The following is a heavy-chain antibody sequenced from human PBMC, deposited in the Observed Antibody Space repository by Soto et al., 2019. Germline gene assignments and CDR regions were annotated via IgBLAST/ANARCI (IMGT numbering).Heavy chain of an antibody. CDR1: GFTFSSYA. CDR3: ASSPSSGWYAIDY. V-gene: IGHV3-30-3*01. CDR2: ISYDGSNK. Sequence: QVQLVESGGGVVQPGRSLRLSCAASGFTFSSYAMHWVRQAPGKGLEWVAVISYDGSNKYYADSVKGRFTISRDNSKNTLYLQMNSRSAEDTAVYYCASSPSSGWYAIDYWGQGTLVTVSS. J-gene: IGHJ4*02. D-gene: IGHD6-19*01.